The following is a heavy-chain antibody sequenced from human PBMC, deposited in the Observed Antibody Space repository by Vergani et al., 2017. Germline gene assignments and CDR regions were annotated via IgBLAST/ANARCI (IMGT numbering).Heavy chain of an antibody. V-gene: IGHV4-39*01. D-gene: IGHD6-13*01. Sequence: QLQLQESGPGLVKPSETLSLTCTVSGGSISSSSYYWGWIRQPPGKGLEWIGSIYYSGSTYYNPSLKSRVTISVDTSKNQFSLKLSSVTAADPAVYYCASYSFREQQLGRGGAFDIWGQGTMVTVSS. CDR3: ASYSFREQQLGRGGAFDI. CDR2: IYYSGST. J-gene: IGHJ3*02. CDR1: GGSISSSSYY.